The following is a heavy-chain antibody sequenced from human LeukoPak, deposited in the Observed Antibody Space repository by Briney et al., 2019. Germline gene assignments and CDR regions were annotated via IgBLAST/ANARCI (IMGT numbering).Heavy chain of an antibody. CDR3: ARDPSGSGWSLSD. Sequence: GGSLRLSCAASGFTFDDYAMHWVRQAPGKGLEWVSGISWNSGSIGYADSVKGRFTISRDNSKNTVCLQMNSLRVEDTAVYCCARDPSGSGWSLSDWGQGTPVTVSS. J-gene: IGHJ4*02. CDR1: GFTFDDYA. D-gene: IGHD6-19*01. V-gene: IGHV3-9*01. CDR2: ISWNSGSI.